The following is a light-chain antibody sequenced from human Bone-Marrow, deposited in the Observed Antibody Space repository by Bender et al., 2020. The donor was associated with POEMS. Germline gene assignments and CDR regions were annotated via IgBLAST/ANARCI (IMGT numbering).Light chain of an antibody. V-gene: IGLV2-14*02. CDR1: NNDFGSYKF. CDR2: EVS. CDR3: SSYRTRRTLV. J-gene: IGLJ2*01. Sequence: QSALTQPASVSGSPGQSITISCTGTNNDFGSYKFVSWYQQHPGRAPKLMIYEVSKRPSGVSNRFSASKSGNTASLTISGLQSEDEANYFCSSYRTRRTLVFGGGTKLTVL.